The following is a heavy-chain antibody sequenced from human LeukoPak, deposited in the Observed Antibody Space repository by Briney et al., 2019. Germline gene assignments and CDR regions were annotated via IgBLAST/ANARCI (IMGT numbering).Heavy chain of an antibody. CDR3: AKAFAFVGANFFDY. Sequence: GGSLRLSCAASGFTFSIYAMSWVRQAPGKGLEWVSAIGDTTYYADSVEGRFTISRDNSKNTLYLQMNSLRAEDAAIYYCAKAFAFVGANFFDYWGQGTLVTGS. V-gene: IGHV3-23*01. CDR1: GFTFSIYA. D-gene: IGHD1-26*01. J-gene: IGHJ4*02. CDR2: IGDTT.